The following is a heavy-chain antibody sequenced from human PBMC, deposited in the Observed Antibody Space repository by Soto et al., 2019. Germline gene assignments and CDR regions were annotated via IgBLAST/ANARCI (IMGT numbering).Heavy chain of an antibody. J-gene: IGHJ6*02. V-gene: IGHV1-18*01. CDR3: ARDGRKQLWVEGLNAMDV. D-gene: IGHD5-18*01. CDR2: ISGYNGQT. Sequence: QVQLVQSGPEVKKPGASVKVSCKASAYTFTSYGISWVRQAPGQGLEWMGWISGYNGQTNYAQKFRGRVTITTDASTSTAYMELRGLRSDDTATYYCARDGRKQLWVEGLNAMDVWGQGTTVTVSS. CDR1: AYTFTSYG.